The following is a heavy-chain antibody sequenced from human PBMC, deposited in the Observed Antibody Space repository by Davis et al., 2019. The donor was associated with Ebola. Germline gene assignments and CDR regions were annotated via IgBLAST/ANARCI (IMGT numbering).Heavy chain of an antibody. CDR3: ARDRNNYDSFDY. J-gene: IGHJ4*02. D-gene: IGHD3-22*01. CDR2: INPNSGGT. V-gene: IGHV1-2*04. Sequence: ASVQVSCKASGGTFSSYAISWVRQAPGQGLEWMGWINPNSGGTNYAQKFQGWVTMTRDTSISTAYMELSRLRSEDTAVYYCARDRNNYDSFDYWGQGTLVTVSS. CDR1: GGTFSSYA.